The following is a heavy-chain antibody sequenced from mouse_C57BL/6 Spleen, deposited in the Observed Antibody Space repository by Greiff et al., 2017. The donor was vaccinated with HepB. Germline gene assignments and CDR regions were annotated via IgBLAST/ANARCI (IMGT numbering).Heavy chain of an antibody. V-gene: IGHV1-50*01. D-gene: IGHD2-3*01. CDR3: ARRGGGGYYFAWFAY. CDR1: GYTFTSYW. CDR2: IDPSDSYT. Sequence: VQLQQPGAELVKPGASVKLSCKASGYTFTSYWMQWVNQRPGQGLEWIGEIDPSDSYTNYNQKFKGKATLTVDTSSSTAYMQISSLTSEDSAVYYCARRGGGGYYFAWFAYWGQGTLGTVSA. J-gene: IGHJ3*01.